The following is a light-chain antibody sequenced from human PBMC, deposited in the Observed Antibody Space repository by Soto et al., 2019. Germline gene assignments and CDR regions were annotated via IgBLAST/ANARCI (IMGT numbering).Light chain of an antibody. V-gene: IGLV2-14*01. CDR3: SSYTSRSTLG. CDR2: EVS. Sequence: QSALTQPASVSGSPGQSITISCTGTNSDVGGYNYVSWYQQRPGKAPKLIISEVSARPSGVSNRFSGSKSGNTASLTISGLQAEDAADYFCSSYTSRSTLGFGVGTKVNVL. J-gene: IGLJ3*02. CDR1: NSDVGGYNY.